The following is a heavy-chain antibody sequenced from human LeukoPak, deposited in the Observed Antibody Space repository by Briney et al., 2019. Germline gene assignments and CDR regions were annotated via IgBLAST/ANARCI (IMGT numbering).Heavy chain of an antibody. CDR3: VSGATITLTNWFDP. Sequence: SETLSLTCTVSGGSISSSSYYWGWIRQPPGKGLEWIGSIYYSGSTYYNPSLKSRVTISVDTSKNQFSLKLSSVTAADTAVYYCVSGATITLTNWFDPWGQGTLVTVSS. CDR1: GGSISSSSYY. CDR2: IYYSGST. D-gene: IGHD5-24*01. J-gene: IGHJ5*02. V-gene: IGHV4-39*07.